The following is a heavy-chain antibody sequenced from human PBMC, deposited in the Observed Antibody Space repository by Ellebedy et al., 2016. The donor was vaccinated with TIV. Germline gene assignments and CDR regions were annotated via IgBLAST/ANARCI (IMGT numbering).Heavy chain of an antibody. V-gene: IGHV3-7*03. CDR1: GFTFSNYW. J-gene: IGHJ4*02. CDR2: INGDGSEK. CDR3: SRDERAVAGPGDY. D-gene: IGHD6-19*01. Sequence: PGGSLRLSCAASGFTFSNYWISWVRQAPGKGLEWVANINGDGSEKYYVESVKGRFTISRDNAKNSLYLQMNSLRVEDSAVYYCSRDERAVAGPGDYWGQGTLVIVSS.